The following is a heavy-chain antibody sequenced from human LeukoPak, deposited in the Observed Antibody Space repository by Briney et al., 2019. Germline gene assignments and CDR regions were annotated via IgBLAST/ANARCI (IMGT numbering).Heavy chain of an antibody. Sequence: GGSLRLSCAASGFTFSSYAMSWVRQAPGKGLEWVSAISGSGGSTYYADSVKGRFTISRDNSKNTLYLQMNSLRAEDTAVYYCAKGESSGNYYSGYDYWGQGTLVTVSS. J-gene: IGHJ4*02. V-gene: IGHV3-23*01. CDR2: ISGSGGST. D-gene: IGHD1-26*01. CDR3: AKGESSGNYYSGYDY. CDR1: GFTFSSYA.